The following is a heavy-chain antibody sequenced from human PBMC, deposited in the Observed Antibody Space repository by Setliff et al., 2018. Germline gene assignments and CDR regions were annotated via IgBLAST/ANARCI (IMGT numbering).Heavy chain of an antibody. CDR2: VYYSGTT. CDR1: GGSISGASIRSYY. V-gene: IGHV4-61*01. Sequence: KASETLSLTCTVSGGSISGASIRSYYWSWIRRPPGKGLEFIGYVYYSGTTNYDPSLKSRVTISVDTSKNQFSLKLSSVTAADTAIYYCARGGTYRYFDYWGQGTLVTVSS. CDR3: ARGGTYRYFDY. J-gene: IGHJ4*02.